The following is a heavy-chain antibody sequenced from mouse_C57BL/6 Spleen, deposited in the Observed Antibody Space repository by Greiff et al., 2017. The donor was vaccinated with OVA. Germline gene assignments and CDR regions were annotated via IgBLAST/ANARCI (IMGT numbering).Heavy chain of an antibody. CDR2: IDPEDSET. Sequence: VQLQQSGAELVKPGDSVKLSCTASGFNIKDYYMHWVKQRTEQGLEWIGRIDPEDSETKYSPKFQGKATITADTSSNTAFLQLSSLTSEDTAVYYCAPSSGYDAMDYWGQGTSVTVSS. CDR1: GFNIKDYY. J-gene: IGHJ4*01. V-gene: IGHV14-2*01. CDR3: APSSGYDAMDY. D-gene: IGHD3-2*02.